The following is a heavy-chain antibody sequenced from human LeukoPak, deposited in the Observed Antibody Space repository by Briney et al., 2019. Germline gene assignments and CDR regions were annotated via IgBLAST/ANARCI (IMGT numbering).Heavy chain of an antibody. CDR1: RYSISSDFY. CDR3: ARLLYTNGWYGAYF. J-gene: IGHJ4*02. Sequence: SETLSLTCAVSRYSISSDFYWGWIRQSPGKGLEWIGSIHHSGKTFYSPSLKSRITVSVDTSKNQFYLKLNSVTAADTAVYYCARLLYTNGWYGAYFWGQGTPVTVSS. V-gene: IGHV4-38-2*01. D-gene: IGHD6-19*01. CDR2: IHHSGKT.